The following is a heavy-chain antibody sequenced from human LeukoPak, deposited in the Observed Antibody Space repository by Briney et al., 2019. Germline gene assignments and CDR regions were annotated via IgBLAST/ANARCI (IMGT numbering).Heavy chain of an antibody. CDR3: AREDTSWGYFDY. D-gene: IGHD2-2*01. J-gene: IGHJ4*02. V-gene: IGHV4-34*01. CDR2: INHSGST. CDR1: GGSFSGYY. Sequence: SETLPLTCAVYGGSFSGYYWSWIRQPPGKGLEWIGEINHSGSTNYNPSLKSRVTISLDTSKNQFSLKLSSVTAADTAVYYCAREDTSWGYFDYWGQGTLVTVSS.